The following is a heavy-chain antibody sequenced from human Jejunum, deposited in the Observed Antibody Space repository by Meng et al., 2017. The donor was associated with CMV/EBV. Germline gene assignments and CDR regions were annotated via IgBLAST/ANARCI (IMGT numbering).Heavy chain of an antibody. D-gene: IGHD1-7*01. CDR3: AKGPGTSVDY. J-gene: IGHJ4*02. Sequence: LSCTASGFTFSTYWMHLVRQAPGKWLELVAHILYDGSNYYYRDSVKGRFTISRDNSKDTLYLQMNSVRADDTAVYYCAKGPGTSVDYWGQGTLVTVSS. V-gene: IGHV3-33*06. CDR1: GFTFSTYW. CDR2: ILYDGSNY.